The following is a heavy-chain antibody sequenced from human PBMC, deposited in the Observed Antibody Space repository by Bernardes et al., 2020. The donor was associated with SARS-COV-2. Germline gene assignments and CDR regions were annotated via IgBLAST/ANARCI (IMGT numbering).Heavy chain of an antibody. CDR1: GFTFSNYA. Sequence: SLRLSCAASGFTFSNYAMHWVRQAPGKGLEWVAVISYDGSNKYYADSVKGRFTISRDNSKNTLYLQMNSLRAEDTAVYYCAREMYYGDYFDYWGQGTLVTVSS. CDR3: AREMYYGDYFDY. V-gene: IGHV3-30-3*01. CDR2: ISYDGSNK. J-gene: IGHJ4*02. D-gene: IGHD4-17*01.